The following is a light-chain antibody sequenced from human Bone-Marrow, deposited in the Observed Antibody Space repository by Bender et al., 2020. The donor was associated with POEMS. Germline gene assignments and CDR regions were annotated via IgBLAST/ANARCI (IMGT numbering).Light chain of an antibody. CDR1: SSNIGTNY. CDR2: RNT. J-gene: IGLJ2*01. V-gene: IGLV1-47*01. CDR3: ETWDDSLSAVV. Sequence: QSVLTQPPSVSGAPGQGVIISCSGSSSNIGTNYVYWYQQLPGTAPKLLIHRNTQRPSGVPDRFSASKSDTSASLAISGLRSEDEAHYYCETWDDSLSAVVFGGGTKLTVL.